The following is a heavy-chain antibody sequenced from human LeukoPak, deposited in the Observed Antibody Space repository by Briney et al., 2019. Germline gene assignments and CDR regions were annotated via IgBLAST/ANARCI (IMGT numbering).Heavy chain of an antibody. CDR3: ARRCYDSSGFDY. V-gene: IGHV3-23*01. CDR1: GFTSTTYA. CDR2: ISGSGGST. Sequence: PGGSLRLSCAASGFTSTTYAMSWVRQAPGKGLEWVSAISGSGGSTYYADSVKGRFTISRDNSKNTLYLQMNSLRAEDTAVYYCARRCYDSSGFDYWGQGTLVTVSS. J-gene: IGHJ4*02. D-gene: IGHD3-22*01.